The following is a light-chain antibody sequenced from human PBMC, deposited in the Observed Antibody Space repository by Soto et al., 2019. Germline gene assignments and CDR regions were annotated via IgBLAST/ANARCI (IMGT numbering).Light chain of an antibody. J-gene: IGKJ2*01. CDR2: DAS. CDR1: QSVSSY. Sequence: EIVLTQSQATLSLSPRERATLSCRASQSVSSYLAWYQQTPGQAPRLLIYDASNRATGIPARFSGSGSGTDFTLTNICLEPEDFAVYYCHQRSNRPHTFGQGTNLEIK. V-gene: IGKV3-11*01. CDR3: HQRSNRPHT.